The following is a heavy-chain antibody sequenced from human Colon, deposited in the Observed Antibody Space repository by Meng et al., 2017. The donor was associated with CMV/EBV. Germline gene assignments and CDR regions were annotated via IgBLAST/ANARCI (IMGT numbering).Heavy chain of an antibody. CDR1: GFTFSSYA. Sequence: GESLKISCAASGFTFSSYAMHWVRQAPGKGLEWVAVISYDGSNKCYADSVKGRFTISRDNSKNTLYLQMNSLRAEDTALYYCARGIGSSSWYGGYYYYGMDVWGQGTTVTVSS. J-gene: IGHJ6*02. CDR3: ARGIGSSSWYGGYYYYGMDV. D-gene: IGHD6-13*01. CDR2: ISYDGSNK. V-gene: IGHV3-30*04.